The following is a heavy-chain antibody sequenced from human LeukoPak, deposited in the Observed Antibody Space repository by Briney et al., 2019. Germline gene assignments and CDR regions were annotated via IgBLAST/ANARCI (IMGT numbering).Heavy chain of an antibody. J-gene: IGHJ2*01. CDR1: GGSISSHY. CDR2: IYYSGST. V-gene: IGHV4-59*11. CDR3: ARDYSSSRWYFDL. Sequence: SETLSLTCTVAGGSISSHYWSWIRQPPGKGLEWIGYIYYSGSTNYNPSLKSRVTISVDTSKNQFSLKLSSVTAADTAVYYCARDYSSSRWYFDLWGRGTLVTVSS. D-gene: IGHD6-6*01.